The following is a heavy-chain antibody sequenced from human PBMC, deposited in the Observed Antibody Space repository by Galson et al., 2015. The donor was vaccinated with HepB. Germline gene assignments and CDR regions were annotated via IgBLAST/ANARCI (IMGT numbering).Heavy chain of an antibody. V-gene: IGHV3-21*01. CDR2: ISSSSSYI. J-gene: IGHJ3*02. Sequence: SLRLSCAASGFTFSSYSMNWVRQAPGKGLEWVSSISSSSSYIYYADSVKGRFTISRDNAKNSLYLQMNSLRAEDTAVYYCARVPPIGGYSDAFDIWGQGTMVTVSS. CDR3: ARVPPIGGYSDAFDI. CDR1: GFTFSSYS. D-gene: IGHD3-22*01.